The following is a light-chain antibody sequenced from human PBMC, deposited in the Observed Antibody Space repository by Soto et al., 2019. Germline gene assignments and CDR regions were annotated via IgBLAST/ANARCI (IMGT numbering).Light chain of an antibody. V-gene: IGKV3-15*01. CDR2: DAS. J-gene: IGKJ2*01. CDR3: QQYDICPPYT. CDR1: QNIRSS. Sequence: VVMTQSPASLSASPGERVTLSCRASQNIRSSLAWYQQRPGQAPRLLVYDASTRATGIPPRFSGGGSGTEFTVTISSLQSEDFAIYYCQQYDICPPYTFGQGTKVDIK.